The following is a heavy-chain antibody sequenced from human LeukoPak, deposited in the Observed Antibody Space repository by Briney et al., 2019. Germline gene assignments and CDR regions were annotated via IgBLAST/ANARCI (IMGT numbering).Heavy chain of an antibody. CDR1: GVSMSSYS. D-gene: IGHD3-9*01. Sequence: PSETLSLTCTVSGVSMSSYSWNWIRQPPGKGLEWIGNIYYGGSANYNPALKSRVTMSLDTSKSQFSLKLSSVTATDTAVYYCARGSPGYFDWLGYWGQGTLVTVSS. V-gene: IGHV4-59*01. CDR3: ARGSPGYFDWLGY. J-gene: IGHJ4*02. CDR2: IYYGGSA.